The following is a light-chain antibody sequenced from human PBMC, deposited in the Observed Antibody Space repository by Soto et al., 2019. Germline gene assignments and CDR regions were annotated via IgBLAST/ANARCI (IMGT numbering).Light chain of an antibody. V-gene: IGKV1-5*03. CDR3: QQYNSYPLT. Sequence: DIQMTQSPSTLFASVGDRVTITCRASQSISSWLAWYQQKPGKAPKLLIYKASSSESGVPPRFSSSGSGTEFTLTISSLQPDDFATYYCQQYNSYPLTFGGGTKVEIK. CDR1: QSISSW. CDR2: KAS. J-gene: IGKJ4*01.